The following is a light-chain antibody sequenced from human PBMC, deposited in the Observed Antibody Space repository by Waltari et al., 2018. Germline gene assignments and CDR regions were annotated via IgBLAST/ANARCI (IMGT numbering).Light chain of an antibody. CDR1: HDITNY. V-gene: IGKV1-27*01. CDR2: AAS. CDR3: QKYNNSPWT. J-gene: IGKJ1*01. Sequence: DIQMTQSPSSLSASIGDSVTITCRASHDITNYLAWFQQKPGKVPMLLIYAASTLESGVPSRFSGSGSGTLFTLTINGLQPEDVATYYCQKYNNSPWTFGPGTRVDIK.